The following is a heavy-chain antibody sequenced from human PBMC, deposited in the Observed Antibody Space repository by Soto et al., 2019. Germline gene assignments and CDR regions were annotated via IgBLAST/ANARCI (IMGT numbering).Heavy chain of an antibody. CDR3: ARLIKGAHYDFWSGPYYYGMDV. J-gene: IGHJ6*02. CDR2: IYPGDSDT. V-gene: IGHV5-51*01. D-gene: IGHD3-3*01. Sequence: GESLKISCKGSGYSFTSYWIGWVRQMPGKGLEWMGIIYPGDSDTRYSPSFQGQVTISADKSISTAYLQWSSLKASDTAMYYCARLIKGAHYDFWSGPYYYGMDVWGQGTTVTVSS. CDR1: GYSFTSYW.